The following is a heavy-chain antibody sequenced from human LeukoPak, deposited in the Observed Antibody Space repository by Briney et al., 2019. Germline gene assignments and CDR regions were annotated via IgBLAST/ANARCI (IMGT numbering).Heavy chain of an antibody. CDR1: GFTFSSYS. V-gene: IGHV3-48*04. CDR2: ISSSSSTI. Sequence: PGGSLRLSCAASGFTFSSYSMNWVRQAPGKGLEWGSYISSSSSTIYYADSVKGRFTISRDNDKNSLYLQINSLRAEDTAVYYCARAAALFGDVWGQGTTVTVSS. CDR3: ARAAALFGDV. D-gene: IGHD6-13*01. J-gene: IGHJ6*02.